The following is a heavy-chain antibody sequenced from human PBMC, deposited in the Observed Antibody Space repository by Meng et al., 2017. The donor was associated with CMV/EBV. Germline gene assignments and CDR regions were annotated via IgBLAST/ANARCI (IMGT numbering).Heavy chain of an antibody. Sequence: TFTSYDINWVRQATGQGLEWMGWMNPNRGNTGYAQKFQGRVTMTRNTSISTAYMELISLRSEDTAVYYCARNPEYYDFWSGYSGYFDLWGRGTLVTVSS. D-gene: IGHD3-3*01. CDR2: MNPNRGNT. V-gene: IGHV1-8*01. CDR3: ARNPEYYDFWSGYSGYFDL. J-gene: IGHJ2*01. CDR1: TFTSYD.